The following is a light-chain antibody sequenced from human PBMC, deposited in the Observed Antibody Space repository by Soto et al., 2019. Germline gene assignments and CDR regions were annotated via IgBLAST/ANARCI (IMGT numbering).Light chain of an antibody. CDR1: QTINNC. CDR3: QQCHSYPEA. Sequence: DIQMTQSPSSLFASVGDRVTITCRASQTINNCLTWYQQKPGKAPKLLIYNASTLKSGVPSRFSGSGSGTEFTLTISSVQPEDFAIYYCQQCHSYPEAFGQGTKVEHK. CDR2: NAS. V-gene: IGKV1-5*03. J-gene: IGKJ1*01.